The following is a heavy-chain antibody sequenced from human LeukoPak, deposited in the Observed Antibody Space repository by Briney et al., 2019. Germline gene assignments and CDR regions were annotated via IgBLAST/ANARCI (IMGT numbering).Heavy chain of an antibody. CDR3: ATGSGYYYGH. J-gene: IGHJ4*02. V-gene: IGHV3-33*01. CDR2: AYGDGSNK. CDR1: GFTFRTYD. Sequence: GGTLRLSCAASGFTFRTYDMHWVRQAPGKGLEWVAVAYGDGSNKFYVDSVKGRFTISKDISKNTLYVQMNSLRAEDTAVYYCATGSGYYYGHWGQGTLVTVSS. D-gene: IGHD3-22*01.